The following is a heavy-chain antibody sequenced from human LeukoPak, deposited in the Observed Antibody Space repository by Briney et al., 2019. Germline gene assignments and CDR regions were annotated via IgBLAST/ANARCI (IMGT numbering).Heavy chain of an antibody. J-gene: IGHJ4*02. D-gene: IGHD5-24*01. Sequence: SETLSLTCTVSGGSISGYYWSWIRQPPGKGLEWIGYIYYSGSSNYIPSLKGRVTISADTSKNQFSLKLTSVTAADTAVYYCARGKETATNWGQGTLVTFSS. V-gene: IGHV4-59*01. CDR3: ARGKETATN. CDR2: IYYSGSS. CDR1: GGSISGYY.